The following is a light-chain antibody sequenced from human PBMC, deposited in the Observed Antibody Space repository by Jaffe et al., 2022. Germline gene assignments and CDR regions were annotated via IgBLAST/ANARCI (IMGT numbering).Light chain of an antibody. CDR2: DVS. V-gene: IGLV2-14*03. J-gene: IGLJ2*01. Sequence: QSALTQPASVSGSPGQSITISCTGTSSDVGASDYVSWYQQHPGKAPKLMIYDVSNRPSGVSNRFSGSKSGNTASLTISGLQAEDEADYHCSSYTSSSTPVVFGGGTKVTVL. CDR3: SSYTSSSTPVV. CDR1: SSDVGASDY.